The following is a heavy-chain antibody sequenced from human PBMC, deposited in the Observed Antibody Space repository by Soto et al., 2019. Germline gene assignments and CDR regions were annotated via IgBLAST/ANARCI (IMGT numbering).Heavy chain of an antibody. Sequence: PSETLSLTCTVSGGSISSGDYYWSWIRQPPGKGLEWIGYIYYSGSTYYNPSLKSRVTISVDTSKNQFSLKLSSVTAADTAVYYCARALGHDSSGYYDYWAQGTLVPVSS. CDR3: ARALGHDSSGYYDY. D-gene: IGHD3-22*01. CDR2: IYYSGST. J-gene: IGHJ4*02. CDR1: GGSISSGDYY. V-gene: IGHV4-30-4*01.